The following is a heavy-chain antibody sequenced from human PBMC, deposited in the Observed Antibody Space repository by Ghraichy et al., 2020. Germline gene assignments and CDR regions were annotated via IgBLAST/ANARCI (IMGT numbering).Heavy chain of an antibody. V-gene: IGHV3-48*01. D-gene: IGHD2-15*01. CDR3: AREWGGIVVVVAAAAFDT. CDR1: GFNFRSYS. Sequence: GGSLRLSCAASGFNFRSYSMNWVRQAPGKGLEWVSYISATGSTTYYAESLRGRFTISRDNARNSLYLQMNSLSGDDTALYYCAREWGGIVVVVAAAAFDTWGQGTLVSVSS. J-gene: IGHJ4*02. CDR2: ISATGSTT.